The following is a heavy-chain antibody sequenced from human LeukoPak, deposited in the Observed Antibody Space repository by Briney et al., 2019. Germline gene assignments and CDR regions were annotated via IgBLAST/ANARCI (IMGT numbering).Heavy chain of an antibody. Sequence: GGSLRLSCAASGFTFSSYGMSWVRQAPGKGLEWVSAISGSGGSTYYADSVKGRFTISRDNSKNTLYLQMNSLRAEDTAVYYCAKPSARRTGTTYYYWGQGTLVTVSS. CDR3: AKPSARRTGTTYYY. D-gene: IGHD1-1*01. V-gene: IGHV3-23*01. CDR2: ISGSGGST. J-gene: IGHJ4*02. CDR1: GFTFSSYG.